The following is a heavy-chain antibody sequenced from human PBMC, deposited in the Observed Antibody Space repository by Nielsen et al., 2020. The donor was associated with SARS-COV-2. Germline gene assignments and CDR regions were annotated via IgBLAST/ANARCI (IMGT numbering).Heavy chain of an antibody. CDR1: GFTFTAYW. V-gene: IGHV3-30*03. D-gene: IGHD2-2*01. CDR2: ISYDGSNK. Sequence: GESLKISCTASGFTFTAYWMHWVRQAPGKGLEWVAVISYDGSNKYYADSVKGRFPISRDNSKNTLYLQMNSLRAEDTAVYYCASDSNSYNYYYYYGMDVWGQGTTVTVSS. CDR3: ASDSNSYNYYYYYGMDV. J-gene: IGHJ6*02.